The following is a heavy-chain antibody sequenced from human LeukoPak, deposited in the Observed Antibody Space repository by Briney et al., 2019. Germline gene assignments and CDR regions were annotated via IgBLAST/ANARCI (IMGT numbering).Heavy chain of an antibody. CDR2: IKQDGSEK. CDR1: GFTLSSYW. CDR3: ARERPPYSSGYD. Sequence: GGSLRLSCAASGFTLSSYWMSWVRQAPGKGVEGVANIKQDGSEKYYVDSVKGRFAISRDNAKNSLYLQMNSLRAEDTAVYYCARERPPYSSGYDWGQGTLVTVSS. D-gene: IGHD6-19*01. J-gene: IGHJ4*02. V-gene: IGHV3-7*04.